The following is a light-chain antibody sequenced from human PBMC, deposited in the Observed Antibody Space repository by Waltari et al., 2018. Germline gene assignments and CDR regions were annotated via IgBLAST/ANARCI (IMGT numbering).Light chain of an antibody. CDR3: SSYTSSSSL. Sequence: QSALTQPASVSGSPGQSITISCTGSSSDVGDYNLGSWYQQHPGKAPRLMIYEVNNRAPGVADRFSGSKSGNTASLTISGLQAEDEADYYCSSYTSSSSLFGGGTKLTVL. CDR1: SSDVGDYNL. J-gene: IGLJ2*01. CDR2: EVN. V-gene: IGLV2-14*01.